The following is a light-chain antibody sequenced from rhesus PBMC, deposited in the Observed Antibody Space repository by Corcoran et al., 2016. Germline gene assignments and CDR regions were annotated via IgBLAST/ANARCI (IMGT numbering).Light chain of an antibody. CDR3: QHYYSTPRT. CDR2: EAS. V-gene: IGKV1-25*01. J-gene: IGKJ1*01. CDR1: TGITND. Sequence: DIQMTQSPSSLSASVGDRVTITCRASTGITNDLAWYQQKPGETPKLLIYEASTLQSGIPSRFSGSGSVTDFTLTISSLHSEDFATYYCQHYYSTPRTFGQGTKVEIK.